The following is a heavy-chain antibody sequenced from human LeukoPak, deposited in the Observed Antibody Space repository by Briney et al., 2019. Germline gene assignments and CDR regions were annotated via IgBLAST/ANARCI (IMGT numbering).Heavy chain of an antibody. J-gene: IGHJ6*02. CDR3: ARIPEEYSSSWYYYYYGMDV. D-gene: IGHD6-13*01. CDR1: GGSINSYY. Sequence: SETLPLTCTVSGGSINSYYWSWIRQHPGKGLEWIGYIYYSGSTYYNPSLKSRVTISVDTSKNQFSLKLSSVTAADTAVYYCARIPEEYSSSWYYYYYGMDVWGQGTTVTVSS. V-gene: IGHV4-59*06. CDR2: IYYSGST.